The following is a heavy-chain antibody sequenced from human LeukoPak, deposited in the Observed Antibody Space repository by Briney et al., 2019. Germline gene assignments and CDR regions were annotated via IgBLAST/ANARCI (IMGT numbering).Heavy chain of an antibody. D-gene: IGHD4-17*01. CDR2: ISFDGTNE. J-gene: IGHJ4*02. V-gene: IGHV3-30*18. CDR3: AKGFGDYYPGLCSR. Sequence: GGSLRLSCAASGFTFSSYATRWVRQAPGKGLEWVSVISFDGTNEYYADSVKGRFFISRDNSKDTLYLQMTSLRPEDTAVYSCAKGFGDYYPGLCSRWGQGTLVTVSS. CDR1: GFTFSSYA.